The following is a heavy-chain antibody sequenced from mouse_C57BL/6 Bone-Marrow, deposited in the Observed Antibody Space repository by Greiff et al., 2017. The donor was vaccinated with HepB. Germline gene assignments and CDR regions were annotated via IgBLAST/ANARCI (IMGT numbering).Heavy chain of an antibody. CDR3: ARPVVATQGWYWYFDV. CDR1: GYSFTGYY. D-gene: IGHD1-1*01. CDR2: INPSTGGT. Sequence: EVQLQESGPELVKPGASVKISCKASGYSFTGYYMNWVKQSPEKSLEWIGEINPSTGGTTYNQKFKAKATLTVDKSSSTAYMQLKSLTSEDSAVYYCARPVVATQGWYWYFDVWGTGTTVTVSS. J-gene: IGHJ1*03. V-gene: IGHV1-42*01.